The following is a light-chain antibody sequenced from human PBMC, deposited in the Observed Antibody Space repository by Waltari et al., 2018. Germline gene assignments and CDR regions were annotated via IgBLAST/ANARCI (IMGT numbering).Light chain of an antibody. J-gene: IGLJ1*01. Sequence: SALTQPPSASGSPGQSVTSSCTGTRGAVGAFDYVSWYQQYPGNAPRLLIYEVRKRPSGVPERFSGAKSGNPASLTVSGLQAEDEADYYCSSYGGSDSYVFGSGTKVTV. CDR2: EVR. CDR3: SSYGGSDSYV. V-gene: IGLV2-8*01. CDR1: RGAVGAFDY.